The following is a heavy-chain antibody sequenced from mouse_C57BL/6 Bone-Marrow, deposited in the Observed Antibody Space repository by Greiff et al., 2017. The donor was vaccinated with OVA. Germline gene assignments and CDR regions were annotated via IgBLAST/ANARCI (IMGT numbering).Heavy chain of an antibody. CDR3: ASIYYDYVDAMDY. CDR1: GFTFSDYY. Sequence: EVKLVESGGGLVQPGGSLKLSCAASGFTFSDYYMYWVRQTPEKRLEWVAYISNGGGSTYYPDTVKGRFTISRDNAKNTLYLQMSRLKSEDTAMYYCASIYYDYVDAMDYWGQGTSVTVSS. D-gene: IGHD2-4*01. V-gene: IGHV5-12*01. CDR2: ISNGGGST. J-gene: IGHJ4*01.